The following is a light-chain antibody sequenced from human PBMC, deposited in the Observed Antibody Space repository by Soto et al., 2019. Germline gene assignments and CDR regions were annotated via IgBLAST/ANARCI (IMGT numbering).Light chain of an antibody. CDR2: DAS. J-gene: IGKJ4*01. V-gene: IGKV3-11*01. CDR3: QLRSDWPPT. CDR1: ESVSRY. Sequence: EIVLTQSPATLSLSPGNRATLSCRASESVSRYLAWYQQKPGQAPRLLIYDASSRAAGIPGRFSGSGSGTDFTLTLTSLEPEDFAVYYCQLRSDWPPTFGGGTKVEIK.